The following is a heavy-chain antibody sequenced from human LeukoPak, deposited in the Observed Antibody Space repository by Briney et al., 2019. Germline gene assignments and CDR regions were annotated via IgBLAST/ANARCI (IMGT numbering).Heavy chain of an antibody. CDR2: MNPNSGNT. D-gene: IGHD3-22*01. Sequence: GASVKVSCKASGYTFTSYDINWVRQATGQGLEWMGWMNPNSGNTGYAQKFQGRVTITTDESTSTAYMELSSLRSEDTAVYYCARDRASWSYDSSGYDLYYFDYWGQGTLVTVSS. CDR1: GYTFTSYD. J-gene: IGHJ4*02. V-gene: IGHV1-8*01. CDR3: ARDRASWSYDSSGYDLYYFDY.